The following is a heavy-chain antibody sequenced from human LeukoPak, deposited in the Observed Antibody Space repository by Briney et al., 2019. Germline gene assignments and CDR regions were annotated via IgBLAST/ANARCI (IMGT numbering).Heavy chain of an antibody. Sequence: SVKVSCKASGGTFSSYAISWVRQAPGQGLEWMGRIIPIFGTANYAQKFQGRVTITTDESTSTAYMELSSLRSEDTAVYYCATRELVQSYYYMDVWGKGTTVTVSS. CDR3: ATRELVQSYYYMDV. J-gene: IGHJ6*03. CDR2: IIPIFGTA. D-gene: IGHD6-13*01. V-gene: IGHV1-69*05. CDR1: GGTFSSYA.